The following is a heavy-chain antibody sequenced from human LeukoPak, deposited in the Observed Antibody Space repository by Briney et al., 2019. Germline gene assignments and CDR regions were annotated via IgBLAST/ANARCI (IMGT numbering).Heavy chain of an antibody. J-gene: IGHJ4*02. Sequence: GGSLRLSCVASGFTSSSYSMNWVRQAPGTGLEWVSNISSSSSTIYYADSVKGRFTISRDNAKNSLYLQMNSLGAEDAAVYYCARAVTGRGSSFDYWGQGTLVTVSS. V-gene: IGHV3-48*01. CDR1: GFTSSSYS. CDR2: ISSSSSTI. CDR3: ARAVTGRGSSFDY. D-gene: IGHD6-19*01.